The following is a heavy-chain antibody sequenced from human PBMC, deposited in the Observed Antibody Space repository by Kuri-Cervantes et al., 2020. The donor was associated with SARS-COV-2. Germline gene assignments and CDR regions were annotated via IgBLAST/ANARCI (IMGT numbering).Heavy chain of an antibody. Sequence: SETLSLTCTVSGGSISSYYWSWIRQPPGKGLEWIGYIYYSGSTNYNPSLKSRVTVSVDTSKNQFSLKLSSVTAADTAVYYCARGGGGYVPLGYWGQGTLVTVSS. J-gene: IGHJ4*02. D-gene: IGHD5-12*01. CDR2: IYYSGST. V-gene: IGHV4-59*12. CDR3: ARGGGGYVPLGY. CDR1: GGSISSYY.